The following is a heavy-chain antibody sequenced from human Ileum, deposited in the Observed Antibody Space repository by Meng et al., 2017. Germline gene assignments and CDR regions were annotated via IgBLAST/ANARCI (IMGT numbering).Heavy chain of an antibody. CDR3: ARDHMGSLDY. V-gene: IGHV4-61*08. CDR2: AST. D-gene: IGHD1-26*01. CDR1: GGSVSRAGYQ. Sequence: VQLQELGPVLVSPSETLSLICTVSGGSVSRAGYQWGWIRQPPGKGLEWIGYASTNYNPSLKSRVTISLDTSRNQFSLSLSSVTAADTAVYYCARDHMGSLDYWGQGILVTVSS. J-gene: IGHJ4*02.